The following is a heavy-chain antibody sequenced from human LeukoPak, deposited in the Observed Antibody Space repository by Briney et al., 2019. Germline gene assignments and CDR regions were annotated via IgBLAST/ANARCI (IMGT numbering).Heavy chain of an antibody. CDR1: GFTFDDYG. J-gene: IGHJ4*02. CDR2: INWNGGST. D-gene: IGHD3-22*01. V-gene: IGHV3-20*04. CDR3: ARRPYYYDSLDY. Sequence: PGGSLRLSCAASGFTFDDYGMSWVRQAPGKGLEWVSGINWNGGSTGYADSVKGRFTISRDKAKDSLYLQMNSLRAEDTAVYYCARRPYYYDSLDYWGQGILVTVSS.